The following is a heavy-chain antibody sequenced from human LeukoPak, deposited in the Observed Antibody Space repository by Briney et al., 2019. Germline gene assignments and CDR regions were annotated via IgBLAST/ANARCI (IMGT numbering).Heavy chain of an antibody. Sequence: GGSLRLSCSASGFTFSSYAMSWVRQAPGKGLEWVSAISAGGGSTHYTYYADSVKGRFTISRDNSKNTLYLQMDSLRAEDTAVYYRAKQNYPPDFDYWGQGTLVTVSS. J-gene: IGHJ4*02. V-gene: IGHV3-23*01. D-gene: IGHD1-7*01. CDR3: AKQNYPPDFDY. CDR1: GFTFSSYA. CDR2: ISAGGGSTHYT.